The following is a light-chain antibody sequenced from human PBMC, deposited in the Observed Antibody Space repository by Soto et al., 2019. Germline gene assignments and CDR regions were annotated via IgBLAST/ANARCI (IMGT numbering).Light chain of an antibody. Sequence: QSVLTXPAXXXXXXGQSITISCTGTXSDIGGYNYVSWYQQHPGKAPNLMIYEVSNRPSGVSNRFSGSKSGNTASLTISGLQAEDEADYYCSSFRSTTTLFGGGTKLTVL. CDR1: XSDIGGYNY. CDR3: SSFRSTTTL. CDR2: EVS. J-gene: IGLJ2*01. V-gene: IGLV2-14*01.